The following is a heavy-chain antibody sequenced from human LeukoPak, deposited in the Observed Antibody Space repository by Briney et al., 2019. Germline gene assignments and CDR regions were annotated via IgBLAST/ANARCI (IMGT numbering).Heavy chain of an antibody. J-gene: IGHJ3*02. V-gene: IGHV4-59*01. D-gene: IGHD3-9*01. CDR3: ARDLYYDILTGRRDAIDI. Sequence: PSETLSLTCTVSGGSISSYYWSWIRQPPGKGLEWIGYIYYSGSTNYNPSLKRRVTISVDTSKNKFSLKLRSLTAADTAVYYCARDLYYDILTGRRDAIDIWGQGTMVTVSS. CDR2: IYYSGST. CDR1: GGSISSYY.